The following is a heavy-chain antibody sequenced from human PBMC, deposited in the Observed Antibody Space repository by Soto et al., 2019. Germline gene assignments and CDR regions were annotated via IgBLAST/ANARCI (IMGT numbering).Heavy chain of an antibody. CDR2: ISGSGGST. CDR1: GFTFSSYA. CDR3: AKRSQSDYGDYGANGMDV. V-gene: IGHV3-23*01. D-gene: IGHD4-17*01. J-gene: IGHJ6*02. Sequence: PGGSLRLSCAASGFTFSSYAMSWVRQAPGKGLEWVSAISGSGGSTYYADSVKGRFTISRDNSKNTLYLQMNSLRAEDTAVYYCAKRSQSDYGDYGANGMDVWGQGTTVTVSS.